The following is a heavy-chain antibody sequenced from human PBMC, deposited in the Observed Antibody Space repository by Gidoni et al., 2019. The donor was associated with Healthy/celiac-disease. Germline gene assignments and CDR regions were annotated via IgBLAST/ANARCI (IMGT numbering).Heavy chain of an antibody. D-gene: IGHD1-26*01. CDR1: GGSIRSRSYY. J-gene: IGHJ3*02. CDR3: ARPVRYLGSYLWHAFDI. V-gene: IGHV4-39*01. CDR2: IYYIGST. Sequence: QLELQESGPGLVKPSETRSITWTVAGGSIRSRSYYWGWIRQPPGKGLEWIGSIYYIGSTYYNPSRRSRVTISVDTSKNQFSLKLSSVTAADTAVYYCARPVRYLGSYLWHAFDIWGQGTMVTVSS.